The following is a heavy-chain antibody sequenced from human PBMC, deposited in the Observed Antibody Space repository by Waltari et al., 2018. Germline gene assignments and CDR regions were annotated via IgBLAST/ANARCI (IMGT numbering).Heavy chain of an antibody. CDR2: IYYSGST. J-gene: IGHJ4*02. V-gene: IGHV4-59*01. CDR3: ARVKWELLGFDY. Sequence: QVQLQESGPGLVKPSETLSLTCTVSGGSISSYYWSWIRQPPGKGLEWIGYIYYSGSTNYNPSLKSRVTISVDTSKNQFSLKLSSVTAADTAVYYCARVKWELLGFDYWGQGTLVTVSS. CDR1: GGSISSYY. D-gene: IGHD1-26*01.